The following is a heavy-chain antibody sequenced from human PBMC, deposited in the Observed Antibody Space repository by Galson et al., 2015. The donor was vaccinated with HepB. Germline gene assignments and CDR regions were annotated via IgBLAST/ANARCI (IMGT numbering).Heavy chain of an antibody. V-gene: IGHV3-7*03. CDR2: IKQDGSEK. J-gene: IGHJ6*02. CDR1: GFTFSSYW. CDR3: ARWFGEAQPFYYGMDV. Sequence: SLRLSCAASGFTFSSYWMSWVRQAPGKGLEWVANIKQDGSEKYYVDSVKGRSTISRDNAKNSLYLQMNSLRAEDTAVYYCARWFGEAQPFYYGMDVWGQGTTVTVSS. D-gene: IGHD3-10*01.